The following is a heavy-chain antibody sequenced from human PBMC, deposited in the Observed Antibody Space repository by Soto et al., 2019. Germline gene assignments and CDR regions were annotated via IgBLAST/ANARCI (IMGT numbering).Heavy chain of an antibody. CDR1: GFTFSSYA. V-gene: IGHV3-23*01. CDR2: ISGSGGST. CDR3: AKGLGGYCSSTSCYDAFDI. Sequence: GGSLRLSCAASGFTFSSYAMSWVRQAPGKGLEWVSAISGSGGSTYYADSVKGRFTISRDNSKNTLYLQMNSLRAEDTAVYYCAKGLGGYCSSTSCYDAFDIWGQGTMVTVSS. D-gene: IGHD2-2*01. J-gene: IGHJ3*02.